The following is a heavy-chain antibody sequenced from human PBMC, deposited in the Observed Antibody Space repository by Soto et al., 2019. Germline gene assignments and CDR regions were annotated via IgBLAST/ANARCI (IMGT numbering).Heavy chain of an antibody. J-gene: IGHJ4*02. CDR1: GYTFTGYY. CDR2: INPNSGGT. D-gene: IGHD1-26*01. CDR3: ARGVGATQSDFDY. V-gene: IGHV1-2*04. Sequence: ASVKVSFKASGYTFTGYYMHWVRQAPGQGLEWMGWINPNSGGTNYAQKFQGWVTMTRDTSISTAYMELSRLRSDDTAVYYCARGVGATQSDFDYWGQGTLVTVSS.